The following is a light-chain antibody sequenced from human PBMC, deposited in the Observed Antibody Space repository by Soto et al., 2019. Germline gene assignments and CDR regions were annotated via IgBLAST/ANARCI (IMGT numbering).Light chain of an antibody. CDR1: ENIKNW. J-gene: IGKJ1*01. CDR3: QQYDVHPKT. Sequence: QMTQSPSTLWASVGDRFAITCRASENIKNWLEWYQQTPGKAPKFLXSDASRLETGVPSRFRGSGYGTDFTLTITSLQTDDFGTYHCQQYDVHPKTFGQGTKVDIK. V-gene: IGKV1-5*01. CDR2: DAS.